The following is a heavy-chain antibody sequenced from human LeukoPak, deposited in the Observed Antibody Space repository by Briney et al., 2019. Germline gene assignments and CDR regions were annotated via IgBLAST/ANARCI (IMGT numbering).Heavy chain of an antibody. D-gene: IGHD6-25*01. Sequence: SETLSLTCTVSGGSISSYYWSWIRQPAGKGLEWIGRIYTSGSTNYNPSLKSRATMSVDTSKNQFSLKLSSVTAADTAVYYCARAGRSGGSPYYYYYYMDVWGKGTTVTVSS. J-gene: IGHJ6*03. CDR1: GGSISSYY. V-gene: IGHV4-4*07. CDR3: ARAGRSGGSPYYYYYYMDV. CDR2: IYTSGST.